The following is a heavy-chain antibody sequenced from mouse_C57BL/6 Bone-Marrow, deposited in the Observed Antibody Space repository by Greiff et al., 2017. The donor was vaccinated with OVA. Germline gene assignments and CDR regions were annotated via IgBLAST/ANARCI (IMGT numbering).Heavy chain of an antibody. V-gene: IGHV5-12*01. J-gene: IGHJ3*01. CDR2: ISNGGGST. CDR1: GFTFSDYY. CDR3: ARRDSSGGAWFAY. D-gene: IGHD3-2*02. Sequence: EVQVVESGGGLVQPGGSLKLSCAASGFTFSDYYMYWVRQTPEKRLEWVAYISNGGGSTYYPDTVKGRFTISRDNAKNTLYLQMSRLKSEDTAMYYCARRDSSGGAWFAYWGQGTLVTVSA.